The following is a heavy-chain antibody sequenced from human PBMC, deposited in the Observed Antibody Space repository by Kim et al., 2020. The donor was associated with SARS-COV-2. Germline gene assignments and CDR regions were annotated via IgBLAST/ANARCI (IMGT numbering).Heavy chain of an antibody. D-gene: IGHD1-26*01. CDR1: GYSFTNYW. V-gene: IGHV5-51*01. CDR2: IYPGDSDT. Sequence: GESLKISCKGSGYSFTNYWIGWVRQMPGKGLEWMGIIYPGDSDTRYSPSFQGQVTISTDKSSTTAYLQWSSLKASDTAIYYCARRGNRVGAPFGNWGQGTLVTVSS. CDR3: ARRGNRVGAPFGN. J-gene: IGHJ4*02.